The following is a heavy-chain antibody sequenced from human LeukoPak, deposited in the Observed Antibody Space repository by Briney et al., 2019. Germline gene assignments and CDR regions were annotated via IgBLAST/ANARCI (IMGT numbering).Heavy chain of an antibody. V-gene: IGHV1-24*01. CDR3: ARTARSGYGRFDY. CDR1: GYTLTELS. J-gene: IGHJ4*02. CDR2: FDPEDGET. D-gene: IGHD3-3*01. Sequence: ASVKVSCKVSGYTLTELSMHWVRQAPGKGLEWMGGFDPEDGETIYAQKFQGRVTITTDESTSTAYMELSSLRSEDTAVYYCARTARSGYGRFDYWGQGTLVTVSS.